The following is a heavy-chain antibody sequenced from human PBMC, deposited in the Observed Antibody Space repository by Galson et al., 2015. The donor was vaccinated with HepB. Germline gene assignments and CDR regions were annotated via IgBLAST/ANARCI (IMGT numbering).Heavy chain of an antibody. V-gene: IGHV2-26*01. CDR1: GFSLSNVRMG. D-gene: IGHD4-17*01. CDR2: IFSNDEK. J-gene: IGHJ6*03. Sequence: PALVKPTQTLTLTCTVSGFSLSNVRMGVSWIRQPPGKALEWLAHIFSNDEKSYNTSLRGRVTLSKDTSNSQVVLTMANMDPVDTATYYCARVTFGDYAYYYYYMDVWGKGTTVTVSS. CDR3: ARVTFGDYAYYYYYMDV.